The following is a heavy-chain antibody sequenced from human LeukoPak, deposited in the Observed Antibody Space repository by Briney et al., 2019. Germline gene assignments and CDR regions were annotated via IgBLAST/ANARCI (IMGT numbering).Heavy chain of an antibody. CDR1: GFSLSGYS. CDR2: ISSGSRTI. CDR3: VRESIRGTRDFDY. J-gene: IGHJ4*02. Sequence: PGGSLRLSCAASGFSLSGYSMNWVRQAPGKGLDWVSYISSGSRTIFYADSVKGRFTISRDNAKNSLYLQMNSLRAEDTAMYYCVRESIRGTRDFDYWGQGTLVTVSS. D-gene: IGHD2-21*01. V-gene: IGHV3-48*04.